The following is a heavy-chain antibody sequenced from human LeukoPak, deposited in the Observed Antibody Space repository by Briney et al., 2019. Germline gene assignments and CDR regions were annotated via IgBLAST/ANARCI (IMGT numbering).Heavy chain of an antibody. J-gene: IGHJ4*02. CDR3: AKDTSGSYSWRLDY. V-gene: IGHV3-30*02. D-gene: IGHD1-26*01. Sequence: GGSLRLSCAASGFIFSSYNMNWVRQAPGKGLEWVAFIRYDGSNKYYADSVKGRFTISRDNSKNTLYLQMNSLRAEDTAVYYCAKDTSGSYSWRLDYWGQGTLVTVSS. CDR2: IRYDGSNK. CDR1: GFIFSSYN.